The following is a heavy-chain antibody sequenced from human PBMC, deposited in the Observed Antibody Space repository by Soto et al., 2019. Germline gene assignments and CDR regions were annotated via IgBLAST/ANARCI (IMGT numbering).Heavy chain of an antibody. Sequence: PGGSLRLSCAASGFTFSNAWMNWVRQAPGKGLEWVGRTKSKTDGGTTDYAAPVKGRFTISRDDSKNTLYLQMNSLKTEDTAVYYCATGSSSSRWYPDHWGQGTLVTVSS. J-gene: IGHJ4*02. D-gene: IGHD6-19*01. CDR1: GFTFSNAW. V-gene: IGHV3-15*07. CDR3: ATGSSSSRWYPDH. CDR2: TKSKTDGGTT.